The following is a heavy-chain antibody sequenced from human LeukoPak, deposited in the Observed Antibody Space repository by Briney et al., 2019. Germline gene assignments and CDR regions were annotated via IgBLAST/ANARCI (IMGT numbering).Heavy chain of an antibody. Sequence: GGSLSLSCAASGFTLSSYGMTWVRQAPGKGLEWVSGIGGSGGNTYYADSVKGRFTISRDNSKNTLYLQMDSLRAEDTAVYHCARDGGSSYGYVFDLWGRGTPVTVSS. CDR3: ARDGGSSYGYVFDL. J-gene: IGHJ2*01. D-gene: IGHD5-18*01. CDR1: GFTLSSYG. V-gene: IGHV3-23*01. CDR2: IGGSGGNT.